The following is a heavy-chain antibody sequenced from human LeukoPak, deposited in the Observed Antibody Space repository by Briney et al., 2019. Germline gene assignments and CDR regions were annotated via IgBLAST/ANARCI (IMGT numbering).Heavy chain of an antibody. D-gene: IGHD6-13*01. CDR2: VHHSGSI. J-gene: IGHJ4*02. CDR3: ARGVDSAKVGY. Sequence: PSETLSLTCTVSGGSISSYYWSWIRQPAGKGLEWIGEVHHSGSINYNPSLASRFTISVDASKNQFSLKLTSVTAADTAMYYCARGVDSAKVGYWSQGTPVTVSS. CDR1: GGSISSYY. V-gene: IGHV4-59*12.